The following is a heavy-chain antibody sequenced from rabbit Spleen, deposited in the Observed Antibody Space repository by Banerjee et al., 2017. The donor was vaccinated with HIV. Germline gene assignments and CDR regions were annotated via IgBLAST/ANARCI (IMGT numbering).Heavy chain of an antibody. V-gene: IGHV1S45*01. CDR3: TRDAAGREDFNL. Sequence: QEQLVESGGGLVQPGASLTLTCKASGLDFSSRYWICWVRQAPGKGLEWIACIDVVKSGNTYYSNWAKGRFTISKTSSTTVALQVTSLTAADTATYFCTRDAAGREDFNLWGPGTLVTVS. CDR2: IDVVKSGNT. J-gene: IGHJ4*01. CDR1: GLDFSSRYW. D-gene: IGHD4-2*01.